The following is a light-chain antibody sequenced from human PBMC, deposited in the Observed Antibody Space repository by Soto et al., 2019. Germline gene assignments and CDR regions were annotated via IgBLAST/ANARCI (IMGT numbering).Light chain of an antibody. Sequence: QYVRTQPPSASWSPGHSVSIACTGTSSDVGGYNFVSWYQQHPGKGPKLMIYEVSKRPSGVPDRFSGSKSGNTASLTVSGLQPEDEADYYCSSYAGTNNLLYVFGTGTNVTVL. CDR1: SSDVGGYNF. J-gene: IGLJ1*01. V-gene: IGLV2-8*01. CDR3: SSYAGTNNLLYV. CDR2: EVS.